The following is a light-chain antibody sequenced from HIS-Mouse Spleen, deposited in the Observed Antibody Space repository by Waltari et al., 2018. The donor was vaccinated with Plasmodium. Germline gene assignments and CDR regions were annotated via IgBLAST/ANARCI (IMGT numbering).Light chain of an antibody. CDR3: CSYAGSSTLV. V-gene: IGLV2-23*01. CDR2: EGG. Sequence: QSALTQPAPVSGSPGQSITISCTGTSSDVGSYNLVSWYQQHPGKAPKPRIYEGGKRPSGVSNLFSGSKAGNTASLTSSGLQAEDEADYYCCSYAGSSTLVFGGGTKLTVL. J-gene: IGLJ2*01. CDR1: SSDVGSYNL.